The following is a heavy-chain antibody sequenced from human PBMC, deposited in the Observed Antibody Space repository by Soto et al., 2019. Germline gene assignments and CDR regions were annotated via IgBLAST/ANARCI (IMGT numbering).Heavy chain of an antibody. CDR2: MNPNSGNT. V-gene: IGHV1-8*01. J-gene: IGHJ6*01. CDR1: GYTFTSYD. Sequence: ASVKVSCKASGYTFTSYDMNWVRQATGQGLEWMGWMNPNSGNTGYAQKFQGRVTMTRNTSISTAYMELSSLRSEDTAVYYCASPAVAGAMNYYYGMDVWGQATTVTVSS. D-gene: IGHD6-19*01. CDR3: ASPAVAGAMNYYYGMDV.